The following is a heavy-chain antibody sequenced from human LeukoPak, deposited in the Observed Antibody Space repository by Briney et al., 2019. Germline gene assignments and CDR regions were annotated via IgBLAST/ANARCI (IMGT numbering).Heavy chain of an antibody. CDR3: ERVGYSSSWTPDY. V-gene: IGHV4-34*01. CDR1: GGSFSGYY. Sequence: SETLSLTCAVYGGSFSGYYWSWIRQPPGKGLEWIGEINHSGSTNYNPSLKSRVTISVDTSKNQFSLKLSSVTGAVTAVYYCERVGYSSSWTPDYWGQGTLVTVSS. D-gene: IGHD6-13*01. J-gene: IGHJ4*02. CDR2: INHSGST.